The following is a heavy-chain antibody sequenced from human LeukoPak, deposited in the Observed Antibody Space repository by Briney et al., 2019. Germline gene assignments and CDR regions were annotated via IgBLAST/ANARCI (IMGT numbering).Heavy chain of an antibody. CDR1: GGSISSYY. D-gene: IGHD6-19*01. V-gene: IGHV4-4*07. Sequence: SETLSLTCTVSGGSISSYYWSWIRQPAGKGLEWIGRIYTSGSTNYNPSLKSRVTMSVDTSKNQFSLKLSSVTAADTAVYYCARDEGYSSGWSKPYYYYGMDVWGQGTTVTVSS. J-gene: IGHJ6*02. CDR2: IYTSGST. CDR3: ARDEGYSSGWSKPYYYYGMDV.